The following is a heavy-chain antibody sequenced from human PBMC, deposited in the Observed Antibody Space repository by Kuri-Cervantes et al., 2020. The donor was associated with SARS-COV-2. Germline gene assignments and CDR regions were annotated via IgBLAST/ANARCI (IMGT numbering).Heavy chain of an antibody. CDR3: AKDRGYSSSWYTFVGSDY. CDR2: ISGSGGST. D-gene: IGHD6-13*01. J-gene: IGHJ4*02. V-gene: IGHV3-23*01. CDR1: GFTFSSYA. Sequence: GGSLRLSCAASGFTFSSYAMSWVRQAPGKGLEWVSAISGSGGSTYYADSVKGRFTISRDNSKNTLYLQMNSLRAEDTAVYYCAKDRGYSSSWYTFVGSDYWCQGTLVTVSS.